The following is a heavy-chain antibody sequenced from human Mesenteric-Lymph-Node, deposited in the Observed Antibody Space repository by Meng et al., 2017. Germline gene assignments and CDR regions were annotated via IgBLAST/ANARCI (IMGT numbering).Heavy chain of an antibody. J-gene: IGHJ3*02. Sequence: GESLKISCAASGFTFSSYGMHWVRQAPGKGLEWVAVIWYDGSNKYYADSVKGRFTISRDNSKNTLYLQMNSLRAEDTAVYYCAREYRPTYYYDSSGYSGDAFDIWGQGTMVTVSS. CDR2: IWYDGSNK. D-gene: IGHD3-22*01. CDR1: GFTFSSYG. CDR3: AREYRPTYYYDSSGYSGDAFDI. V-gene: IGHV3-33*01.